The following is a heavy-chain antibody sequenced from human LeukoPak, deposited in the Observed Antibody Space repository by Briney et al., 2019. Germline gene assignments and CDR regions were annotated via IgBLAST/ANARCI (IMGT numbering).Heavy chain of an antibody. CDR2: ISYDGSNK. V-gene: IGHV3-30-3*01. CDR1: GFTFSSYA. D-gene: IGHD3-3*01. J-gene: IGHJ5*02. CDR3: ARGSGVVKLDP. Sequence: PGGSLRLSCAASGFTFSSYAMHWVRQAPGKGLEWVAVISYDGSNKYYADSVKGRFTISRDNSKNTLYLQMNSLRAEDTAVYYCARGSGVVKLDPWGQGTLVTVSS.